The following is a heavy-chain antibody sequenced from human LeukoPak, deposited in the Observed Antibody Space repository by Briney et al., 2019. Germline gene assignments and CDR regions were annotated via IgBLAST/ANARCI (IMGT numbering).Heavy chain of an antibody. V-gene: IGHV3-74*01. D-gene: IGHD3-3*01. J-gene: IGHJ6*03. CDR1: AFTFSNYW. CDR2: INSDGSNT. Sequence: GGSLRLSCVASAFTFSNYWLHWVRQAPGKGPVWVSRINSDGSNTIYADSVKGRFTISRDNAKNTVYLQMNSLRVEDTAIYYCARGGFGHNMDVWGKGTTVTVSS. CDR3: ARGGFGHNMDV.